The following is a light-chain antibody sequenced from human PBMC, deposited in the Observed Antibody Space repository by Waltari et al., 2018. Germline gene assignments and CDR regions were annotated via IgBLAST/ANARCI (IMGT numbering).Light chain of an antibody. V-gene: IGLV3-19*01. Sequence: SSELTQDPAVSVDLGQTVRITCQGDSLSSYYATWYQQKPGQAPVLVIYGKNNRPSGIPDRFSGSSSGNTASLTITGAQAEDEADYYCYSRDSSGNHLVFGGGTKLTVL. J-gene: IGLJ2*01. CDR2: GKN. CDR3: YSRDSSGNHLV. CDR1: SLSSYY.